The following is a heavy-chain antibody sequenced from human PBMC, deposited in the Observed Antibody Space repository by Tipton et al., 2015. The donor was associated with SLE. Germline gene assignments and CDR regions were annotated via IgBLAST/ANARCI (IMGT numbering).Heavy chain of an antibody. Sequence: TLSLTCTVSGGSMSNYYWGWIRQPPGKGLEWIGSIYYSGSTYYNPSLKSRVSISVDTSKNQFFLNLRSVTAADTAVYFCARGGASVLIRKTYFDNWGQGSLVTVSS. D-gene: IGHD3-10*01. CDR1: GGSMSNYY. V-gene: IGHV4-39*07. CDR3: ARGGASVLIRKTYFDN. J-gene: IGHJ4*02. CDR2: IYYSGST.